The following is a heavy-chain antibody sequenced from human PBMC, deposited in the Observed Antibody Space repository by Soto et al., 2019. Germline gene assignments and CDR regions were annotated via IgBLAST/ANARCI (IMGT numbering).Heavy chain of an antibody. J-gene: IGHJ4*02. V-gene: IGHV4-31*03. Sequence: PSETLSLTCTVSGGSISSGGYYWSWIRQHPGKGLEWIGYIYYSGSTYYNPSLKSRVTISVDTTKNQFSLKLSSVTAADTAVYYCAREDSSGSYYFDYWGQGTLVTVSS. CDR3: AREDSSGSYYFDY. D-gene: IGHD3-22*01. CDR1: GGSISSGGYY. CDR2: IYYSGST.